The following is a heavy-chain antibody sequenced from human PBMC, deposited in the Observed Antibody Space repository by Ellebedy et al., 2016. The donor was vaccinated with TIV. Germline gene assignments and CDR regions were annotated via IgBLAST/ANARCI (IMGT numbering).Heavy chain of an antibody. Sequence: MPSETLSLTCTVSGGSISSYYWSRIRQPAGKGLEWIGRFATSGSTNYNPSLRSRVIMSVDTSKNQFSLKLSSVTAADTAVYYCATLPKAISGWYSVYWGQGTPVTVSS. CDR3: ATLPKAISGWYSVY. J-gene: IGHJ4*02. CDR2: FATSGST. CDR1: GGSISSYY. D-gene: IGHD6-19*01. V-gene: IGHV4-4*07.